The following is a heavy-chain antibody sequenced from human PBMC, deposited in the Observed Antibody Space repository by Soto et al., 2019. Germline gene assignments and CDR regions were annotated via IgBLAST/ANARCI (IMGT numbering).Heavy chain of an antibody. CDR2: VNPGSGKT. D-gene: IGHD6-13*01. V-gene: IGHV1-8*02. J-gene: IGHJ5*02. CDR3: ARMASAGTLNWFDP. CDR1: GYTFINFD. Sequence: GASVKVSCKASGYTFINFDISWGRQAAGQGVEWVGWVNPGSGKTGYSSKFQGRVAMTRDASTGTSHLELSSVTSDDTAVYYCARMASAGTLNWFDPWGQGTLVTVS.